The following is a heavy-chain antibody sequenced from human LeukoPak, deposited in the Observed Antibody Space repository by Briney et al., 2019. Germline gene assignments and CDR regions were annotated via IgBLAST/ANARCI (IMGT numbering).Heavy chain of an antibody. CDR3: ARDRYYYDSSGYRRMDV. CDR1: GGSISSGSYY. Sequence: SETLSLTCTVSGGSISSGSYYWSWIRQPAGKGLEWIVRIYTSGSTNYNPSLKSRVTMSVDTSKNQFSLKLSSVTAADTAVYYCARDRYYYDSSGYRRMDVWGKGTTVTISS. V-gene: IGHV4-61*02. D-gene: IGHD3-22*01. CDR2: IYTSGST. J-gene: IGHJ6*04.